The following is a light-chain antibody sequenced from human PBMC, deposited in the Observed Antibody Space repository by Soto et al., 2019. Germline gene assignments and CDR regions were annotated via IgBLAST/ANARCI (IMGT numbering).Light chain of an antibody. J-gene: IGKJ5*01. V-gene: IGKV1-5*01. CDR1: QTISTW. CDR2: DAS. CDR3: QQSTNSYSL. Sequence: GDRGSITCRASQTISTWMAWYQQKQGKAPKLLVYDASTLQSGVASRFSGSGSGTEVTLIISGLKHDDVATYYCQQSTNSYSLFGQGTRLEIK.